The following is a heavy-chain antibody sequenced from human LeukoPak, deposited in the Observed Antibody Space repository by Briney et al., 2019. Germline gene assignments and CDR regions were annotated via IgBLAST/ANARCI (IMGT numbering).Heavy chain of an antibody. Sequence: SEALSLTCTVSGGSISSSSYYWGWIRQPPGKGLEWIGSFFYSGTTYYNASLKSRVTISVDTSKNQFSLRLSSVTAADTAVYYCVRDKSLASLDYWGQGTLVTVSS. J-gene: IGHJ4*02. V-gene: IGHV4-39*07. CDR1: GGSISSSSYY. CDR3: VRDKSLASLDY. CDR2: FFYSGTT.